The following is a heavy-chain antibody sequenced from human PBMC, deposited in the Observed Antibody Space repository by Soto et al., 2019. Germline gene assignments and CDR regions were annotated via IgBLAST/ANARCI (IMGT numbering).Heavy chain of an antibody. CDR3: ARDYGDSYFDY. CDR2: IWYDGSNK. V-gene: IGHV3-33*01. J-gene: IGHJ4*02. D-gene: IGHD4-17*01. Sequence: QVQLVESGGGVVQPGRSLRLSCAASGFTFSSYGMHWVRQAPGKGLEWVAVIWYDGSNKYYADSVKGRFTISRDNSQNTLYLQMNSLRAEDTAVYYCARDYGDSYFDYWGQGTLVTVSS. CDR1: GFTFSSYG.